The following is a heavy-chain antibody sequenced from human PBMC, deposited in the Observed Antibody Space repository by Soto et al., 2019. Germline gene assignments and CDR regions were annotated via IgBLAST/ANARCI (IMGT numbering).Heavy chain of an antibody. D-gene: IGHD3-22*01. J-gene: IGHJ3*02. CDR3: ARGFYYDSGYWAAFDI. CDR2: INHNSGDT. CDR1: GYTFTVDY. V-gene: IGHV1-2*02. Sequence: ASVKVSCKASGYTFTVDYMHWVQQSPLQWREWMGCINHNSGDTNYAQKFQGRVIMTRDTSISTAYMELSGLRSDDTAVYYCARGFYYDSGYWAAFDIWGQGTMVTVSS.